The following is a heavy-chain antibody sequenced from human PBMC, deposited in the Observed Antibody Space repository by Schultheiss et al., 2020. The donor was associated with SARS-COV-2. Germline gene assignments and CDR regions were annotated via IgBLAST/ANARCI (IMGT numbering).Heavy chain of an antibody. CDR3: ARSDVGTYYYGSGSPYWYFDL. CDR1: GYSISSGYY. D-gene: IGHD3-10*01. V-gene: IGHV4-61*05. CDR2: IYYSGST. J-gene: IGHJ2*01. Sequence: SQTLSLTCPVSGYSISSGYYWGWIRQPPGKGLEWIGYIYYSGSTNYNPSLKSRVTISVDTSKNQFSLKLSSVTAADTAVYYCARSDVGTYYYGSGSPYWYFDLWGRGTLVTVSS.